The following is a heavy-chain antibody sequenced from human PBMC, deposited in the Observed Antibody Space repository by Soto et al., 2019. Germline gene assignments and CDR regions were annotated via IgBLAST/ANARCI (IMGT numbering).Heavy chain of an antibody. Sequence: SVKVSCKASGGSFNNYAISWVRQAPGQGLEWMGGIIPVFGTPNYAQKFQGRLTIIAGEYTTTAYMELSSLRSEDTALYYCATRSRGSFHFEYWGQGTLVTVSS. CDR2: IIPVFGTP. V-gene: IGHV1-69*13. J-gene: IGHJ4*02. D-gene: IGHD1-26*01. CDR1: GGSFNNYA. CDR3: ATRSRGSFHFEY.